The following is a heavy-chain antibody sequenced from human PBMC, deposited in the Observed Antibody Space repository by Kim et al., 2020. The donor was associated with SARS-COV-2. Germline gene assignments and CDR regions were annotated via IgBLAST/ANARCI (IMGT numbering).Heavy chain of an antibody. CDR3: ARDTWSRLRGVTYSYYGMDV. Sequence: GGSLRLSCAASGFTFSNCGMHWVRQAPGKGLEWVAVISYDGSNKNYADSVKGRFTISRDNYKKTLYLQMNSLRAEDTALYYCARDTWSRLRGVTYSYYGMDVWGQGATVTVSS. J-gene: IGHJ6*02. CDR1: GFTFSNCG. D-gene: IGHD3-10*01. V-gene: IGHV3-30-3*01. CDR2: ISYDGSNK.